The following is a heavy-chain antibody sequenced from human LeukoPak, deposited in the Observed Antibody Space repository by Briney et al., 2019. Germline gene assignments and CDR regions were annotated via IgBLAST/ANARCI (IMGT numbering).Heavy chain of an antibody. CDR3: AREGGYCSSTSCPLNYYYYGVDV. D-gene: IGHD2-2*01. CDR2: IWYDGSNK. Sequence: GRSLRLSCAASGFTFSSYGMHWVRQAPGKGLEWVAVIWYDGSNKYYADSVKGRFTISRDNSKNTLYLQMNSLRAEDTAVYYCAREGGYCSSTSCPLNYYYYGVDVWGKGTTVTVSS. CDR1: GFTFSSYG. V-gene: IGHV3-33*01. J-gene: IGHJ6*04.